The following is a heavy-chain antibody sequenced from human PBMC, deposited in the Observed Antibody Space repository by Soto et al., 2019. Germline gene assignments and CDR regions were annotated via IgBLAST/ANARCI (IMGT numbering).Heavy chain of an antibody. V-gene: IGHV3-73*01. D-gene: IGHD1-26*01. CDR3: TRPGAIVGATTFDY. J-gene: IGHJ4*02. Sequence: EVQLVESGGGLVQPGGSLKLSCAASGFTFSGSAMHWVRQASGKGLEWVGRIRSKANSYATAYAASVKGRFTISRDDSKNTAYLQMNSLKTEDTAVYYCTRPGAIVGATTFDYWGQGTLVTVSS. CDR2: IRSKANSYAT. CDR1: GFTFSGSA.